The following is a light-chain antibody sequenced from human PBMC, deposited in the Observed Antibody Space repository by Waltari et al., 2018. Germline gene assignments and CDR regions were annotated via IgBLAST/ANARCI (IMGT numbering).Light chain of an antibody. Sequence: DIQMTQSPSSLSASIGDRVTITCRTSRSINSVLNWYQQKPGKAPKLLIYAASKLQTDVPSRFSGSGSGTEYTLTISSLQPEDFATYYCQQSYGTPPNGFGQGTRLDI. CDR3: QQSYGTPPNG. CDR2: AAS. V-gene: IGKV1-39*01. J-gene: IGKJ5*01. CDR1: RSINSV.